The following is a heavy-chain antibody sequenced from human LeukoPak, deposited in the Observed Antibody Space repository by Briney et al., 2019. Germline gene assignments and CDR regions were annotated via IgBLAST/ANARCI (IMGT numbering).Heavy chain of an antibody. CDR3: ARAVDGYYFDY. CDR1: GYTFTSYA. V-gene: IGHV7-4-1*02. Sequence: ASVKVSCKASGYTFTSYAMNWLRQAPGQGLEWMGWVNTNTGNPTYAQGFTGRFVFSPDTSVSTTYLQISSLKAEDTAIYYCARAVDGYYFDYWGQGTLVTVSS. J-gene: IGHJ4*02. CDR2: VNTNTGNP. D-gene: IGHD5-24*01.